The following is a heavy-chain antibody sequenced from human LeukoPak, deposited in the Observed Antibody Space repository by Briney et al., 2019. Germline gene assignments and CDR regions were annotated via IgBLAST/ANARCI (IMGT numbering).Heavy chain of an antibody. CDR3: ARGYYDFWSGYPSFDY. D-gene: IGHD3-3*01. V-gene: IGHV4-4*07. Sequence: PSETLSLTCTVSGGSISSYYWSWIRQPAGKGLEWIGRIYTSGSTNYNPPLKSRVTISVDTSKNQFSLKLSSVTAADTAVYYCARGYYDFWSGYPSFDYWGQGTLVTVPS. J-gene: IGHJ4*02. CDR1: GGSISSYY. CDR2: IYTSGST.